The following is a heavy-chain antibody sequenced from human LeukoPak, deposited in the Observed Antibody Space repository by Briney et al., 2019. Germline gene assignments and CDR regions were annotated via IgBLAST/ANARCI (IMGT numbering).Heavy chain of an antibody. CDR2: ISAYNGNT. CDR1: GYTFTSYG. Sequence: GASVKVSCKASGYTFTSYGISWVRQAPGQGLEWMGWISAYNGNTNYAQKLQGRVTMTKDTSTSTAYMELRSLRSDDTAVYYCARDCPGGGSGGSCYSDYYYGMDVWGQGTTVTVSS. J-gene: IGHJ6*02. V-gene: IGHV1-18*01. CDR3: ARDCPGGGSGGSCYSDYYYGMDV. D-gene: IGHD2-15*01.